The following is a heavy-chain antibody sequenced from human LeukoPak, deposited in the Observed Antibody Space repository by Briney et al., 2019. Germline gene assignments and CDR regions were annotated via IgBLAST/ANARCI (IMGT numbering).Heavy chain of an antibody. CDR3: ARSKSAAMFYWYFDL. Sequence: SETLSLTCDVSGDSITSYYWSWIRQPPGKGLEWIGYVFYARSTNYTPSLKSRVTISQDTPKNQVSLRLSSVTAADTAMYYCARSKSAAMFYWYFDLWGRGTLVTVSS. D-gene: IGHD2-2*01. CDR2: VFYARST. J-gene: IGHJ2*01. CDR1: GDSITSYY. V-gene: IGHV4-59*01.